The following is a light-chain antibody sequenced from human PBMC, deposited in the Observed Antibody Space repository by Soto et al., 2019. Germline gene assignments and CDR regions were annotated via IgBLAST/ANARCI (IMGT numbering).Light chain of an antibody. V-gene: IGLV2-8*01. CDR2: EVS. CDR3: SSFKGTNSFV. J-gene: IGLJ1*01. Sequence: QSVLTQPASASGSPGQSVTIPCTAHYSDIGAYNYVSWYQQRPGEAPTLIIYEVSKRPSGVPDRIVAYKSGNTAYLTVSGLQAGDDANYYCSSFKGTNSFVFGTGTKVTGL. CDR1: YSDIGAYNY.